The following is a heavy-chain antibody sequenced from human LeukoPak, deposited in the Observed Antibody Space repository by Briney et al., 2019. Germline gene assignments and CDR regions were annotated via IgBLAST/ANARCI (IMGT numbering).Heavy chain of an antibody. J-gene: IGHJ5*02. V-gene: IGHV1-69*05. CDR1: GGTFSSYA. Sequence: GASVKVSCKASGGTFSSYAISWVRQAPGQGLEWMGGIIPIFGTANYAQKFQGRVTITTDESTSTAYMELSSLRSEDTAVYYCARDHGTYGSGSYYNSYWFDPWGQGTLVTVSS. D-gene: IGHD3-10*01. CDR2: IIPIFGTA. CDR3: ARDHGTYGSGSYYNSYWFDP.